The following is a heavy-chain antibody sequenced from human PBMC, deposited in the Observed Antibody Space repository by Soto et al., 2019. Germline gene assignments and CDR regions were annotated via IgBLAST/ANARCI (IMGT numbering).Heavy chain of an antibody. CDR3: ARMPVLNFTAGTGGIEYYYYGMDV. Sequence: SETLSLTCTVSGGSISSGGYYWSWIRQHPGKGLEWIGYIYYSGSTYYNPSLKSRVTISVDTSKNQFSLKLSSVTAADTAVYYCARMPVLNFTAGTGGIEYYYYGMDVWGQGTTVTVSS. J-gene: IGHJ6*02. CDR2: IYYSGST. D-gene: IGHD6-19*01. CDR1: GGSISSGGYY. V-gene: IGHV4-31*03.